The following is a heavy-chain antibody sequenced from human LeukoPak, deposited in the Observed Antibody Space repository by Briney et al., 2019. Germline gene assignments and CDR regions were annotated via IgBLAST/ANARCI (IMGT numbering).Heavy chain of an antibody. CDR1: GFIFGDYG. V-gene: IGHV3-49*01. D-gene: IGHD1-14*01. J-gene: IGHJ5*02. CDR3: SPGRIHPQTPPDENWFDP. CDR2: IRSKTYGETT. Sequence: GGSLRLSCTASGFIFGDYGISWFRQAPGKGLEWVGFIRSKTYGETTEYAASVKGRFIISRDGSKSIAYLQMSSLKTEDTAVYFCSPGRIHPQTPPDENWFDPWGQGTLVTVSS.